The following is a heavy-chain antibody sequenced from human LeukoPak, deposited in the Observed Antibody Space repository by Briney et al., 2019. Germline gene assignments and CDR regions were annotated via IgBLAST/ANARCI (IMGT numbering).Heavy chain of an antibody. J-gene: IGHJ5*02. Sequence: GGSLRLSCAASGFTFSSYAMSWVRQAPGKGLEWVSAISGSGGSTYYAGSVKGRFTISRDNSKNTLYLQMNSLRAEDTAVYYCVRGYSSSSHSGFDPWGQGTLVTVSS. D-gene: IGHD6-6*01. CDR3: VRGYSSSSHSGFDP. CDR2: ISGSGGST. V-gene: IGHV3-23*01. CDR1: GFTFSSYA.